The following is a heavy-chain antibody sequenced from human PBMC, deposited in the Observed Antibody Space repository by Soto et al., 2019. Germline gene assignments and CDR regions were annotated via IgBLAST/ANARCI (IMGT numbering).Heavy chain of an antibody. V-gene: IGHV1-18*01. D-gene: IGHD3-22*01. CDR1: GYTFTSYG. CDR2: ISAYNGNT. Sequence: GASVKVSCKASGYTFTSYGISWVRQAPGQGLERMGWISAYNGNTNYAQKLQGRVTMTTDTSTSTAYMELRSLRSDDTAVYYCARGYYYYDSSGYSYGYYYGMDVWGQGTTVTVSS. CDR3: ARGYYYYDSSGYSYGYYYGMDV. J-gene: IGHJ6*02.